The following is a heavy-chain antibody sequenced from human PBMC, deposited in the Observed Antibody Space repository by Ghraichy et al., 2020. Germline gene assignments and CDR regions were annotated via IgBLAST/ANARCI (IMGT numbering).Heavy chain of an antibody. V-gene: IGHV3-48*02. CDR3: ARDPLGCSGGSCYPFSY. Sequence: GALRLSCAASGFTFSSYSMNWVRQAPGKGLEWVSYISSSSSTIYYADSVKGRFTISRDNAKNSLYLQMNSLRDEDTAVYYCARDPLGCSGGSCYPFSYWGQGTLVTVSS. CDR1: GFTFSSYS. J-gene: IGHJ4*02. D-gene: IGHD2-15*01. CDR2: ISSSSSTI.